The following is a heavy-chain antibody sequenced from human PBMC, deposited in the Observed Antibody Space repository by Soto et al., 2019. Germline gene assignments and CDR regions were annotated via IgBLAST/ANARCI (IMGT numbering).Heavy chain of an antibody. D-gene: IGHD3-22*01. V-gene: IGHV3-30-3*01. CDR1: GFNFNIHA. CDR2: MSPGGNSQ. J-gene: IGHJ4*02. CDR3: ASGAAFYYDTSRY. Sequence: GGSLRLSCAAPGFNFNIHALHWIRQAPGEALEWVAVMSPGGNSQYYADSVKGRFTISRDTSKSTLYLQMTSLRPEDTAVYYCASGAAFYYDTSRYWGQGTLVTVSS.